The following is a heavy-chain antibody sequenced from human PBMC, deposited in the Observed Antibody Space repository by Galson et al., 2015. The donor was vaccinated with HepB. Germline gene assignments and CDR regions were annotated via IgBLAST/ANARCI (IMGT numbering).Heavy chain of an antibody. J-gene: IGHJ4*02. CDR1: GSTFSSYW. CDR3: AREGPGVTMVRGIFDY. Sequence: SLRLSCAASGSTFSSYWMSWVRQAPGKGLEWVANIKQDGSEKYYVDSVKGRFTISRDNAKNSLYLQMNSLRAEDTAVYYCAREGPGVTMVRGIFDYWGQGTLVTVSS. V-gene: IGHV3-7*03. CDR2: IKQDGSEK. D-gene: IGHD3-10*01.